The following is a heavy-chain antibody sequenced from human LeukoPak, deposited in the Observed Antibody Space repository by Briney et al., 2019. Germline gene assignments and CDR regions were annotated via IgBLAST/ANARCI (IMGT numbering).Heavy chain of an antibody. J-gene: IGHJ6*02. D-gene: IGHD3-10*01. CDR1: GGTFSSYA. V-gene: IGHV1-69*13. CDR2: IIPIFGTA. Sequence: ASVKVSCKASGGTFSSYAISWVRQAPGQGLEWMEGIIPIFGTANYAQKFQGRVTITADESTSTAYMELSSLRSEDTAVYYCASSYGSGSYYYGMDVWGQGTTVTVSS. CDR3: ASSYGSGSYYYGMDV.